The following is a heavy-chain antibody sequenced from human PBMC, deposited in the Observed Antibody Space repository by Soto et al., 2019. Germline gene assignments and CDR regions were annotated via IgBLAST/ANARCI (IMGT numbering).Heavy chain of an antibody. CDR3: ANLQYSRSSEWMAYYYYGMDV. D-gene: IGHD6-6*01. Sequence: QVQLVESGGGVVQPGRSLRLSCAASGFTFSSYGMHWVRQAPGKGLEWVAVISYDGSNKYYADSVKGRFTISRDNSKNTLYLQMNSLRAEDTAVYYCANLQYSRSSEWMAYYYYGMDVWGQGTTVTVSS. CDR2: ISYDGSNK. CDR1: GFTFSSYG. V-gene: IGHV3-30*18. J-gene: IGHJ6*02.